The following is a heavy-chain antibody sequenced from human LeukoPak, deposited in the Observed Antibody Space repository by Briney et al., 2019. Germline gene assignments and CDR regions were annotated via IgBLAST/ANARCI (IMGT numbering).Heavy chain of an antibody. Sequence: PSETLSLTCTVSGYSISSGYYWGWIRQPPGKRLEWIGSICHSGSTYYNPSLKSRVTISVDTSKNQFSLKLSSVTAADTAVYYCARVHSTGWSGYWGQGTLVTVSS. CDR2: ICHSGST. J-gene: IGHJ4*02. D-gene: IGHD6-19*01. CDR1: GYSISSGYY. CDR3: ARVHSTGWSGY. V-gene: IGHV4-38-2*02.